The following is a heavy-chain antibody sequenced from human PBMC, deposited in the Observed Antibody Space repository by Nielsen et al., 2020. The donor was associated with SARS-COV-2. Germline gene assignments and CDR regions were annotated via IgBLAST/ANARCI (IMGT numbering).Heavy chain of an antibody. D-gene: IGHD4/OR15-4a*01. V-gene: IGHV3-7*01. CDR3: ARVGSYGDPEYLDY. J-gene: IGHJ4*02. Sequence: GESLKISCVVSGFNFRGYWMTWVRQAPGKGLEWVGNIKLDGSEKYYVDSVKGRFTISRDNARNTLYVQMNSLRVEDTAVYYCARVGSYGDPEYLDYWGQGALVTVSS. CDR1: GFNFRGYW. CDR2: IKLDGSEK.